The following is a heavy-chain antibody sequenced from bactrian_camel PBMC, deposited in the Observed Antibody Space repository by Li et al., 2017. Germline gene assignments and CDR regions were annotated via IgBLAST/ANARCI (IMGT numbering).Heavy chain of an antibody. CDR2: ILSDGST. J-gene: IGHJ4*01. V-gene: IGHV3S57*01. CDR3: ASADSTRLRPVIRAGGKVYPQLLQF. Sequence: SLRLSCAASGDTSRRYCMGWFRQAPGKERVFVSSILSDGSTDYADSVKGRFTISRDNAENMVYLQMNSLKPEDSGMYYCASADSTRLRPVIRAGGKVYPQLLQFWGQGTQVTVS. CDR1: GDTSRRYC. D-gene: IGHD6*01.